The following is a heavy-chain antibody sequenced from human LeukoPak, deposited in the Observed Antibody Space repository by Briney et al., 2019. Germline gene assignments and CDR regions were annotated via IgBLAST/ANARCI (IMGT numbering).Heavy chain of an antibody. V-gene: IGHV3-23*01. D-gene: IGHD2-2*01. CDR3: AKEAYCSSTSCYRGAFDV. CDR2: ISGFGDST. Sequence: GGSLRLSCAASGFTFSSYAMSWVRQAPGKGPEWVSAISGFGDSTYYADSMRGRLTISRDNSRTTLYLQMNSLRAEDTAVYYCAKEAYCSSTSCYRGAFDVWGQGTMVTVSS. CDR1: GFTFSSYA. J-gene: IGHJ3*01.